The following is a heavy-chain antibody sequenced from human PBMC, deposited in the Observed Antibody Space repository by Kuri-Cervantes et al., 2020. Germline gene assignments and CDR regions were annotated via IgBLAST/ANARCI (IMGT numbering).Heavy chain of an antibody. CDR2: VYYSGST. J-gene: IGHJ6*02. V-gene: IGHV4-39*01. Sequence: SETLSLTCTVSGGSISSSSYYWGWIRQPPGKGLELIGTVYYSGSTSYHPSLKSRVTVSVDRPKSQFSLKLRSVTAADTAVYYCARPSTVPYYGLDVWGQGTTVTGSS. CDR3: ARPSTVPYYGLDV. D-gene: IGHD4-17*01. CDR1: GGSISSSSYY.